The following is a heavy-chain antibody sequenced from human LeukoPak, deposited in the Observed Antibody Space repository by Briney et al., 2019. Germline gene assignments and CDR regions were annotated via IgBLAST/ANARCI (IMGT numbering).Heavy chain of an antibody. J-gene: IGHJ4*02. D-gene: IGHD3-10*01. CDR1: GFTFSDYA. Sequence: GGSLRLSCQASGFTFSDYAMSWIRQAPGKGLEWVSSINPDGGSFFADSVSGRSTISRDDSRRVVYLQMNTLSAEDTAVYYCARSGVATCHYWGQGILVTVSS. V-gene: IGHV3-23*01. CDR2: INPDGGS. CDR3: ARSGVATCHY.